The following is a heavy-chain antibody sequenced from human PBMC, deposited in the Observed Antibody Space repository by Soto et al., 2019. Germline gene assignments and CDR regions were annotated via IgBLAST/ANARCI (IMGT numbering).Heavy chain of an antibody. Sequence: PSETLSLTCTVSSGSISSYYWSWIRQPPGKGLEWIAYVYYSGNTNHNPSLKSRVTVSVDTSKSQFSLRLSSVTAADTAVYYCVRLRGRFGDLMYFHYWGQGTLVTAPQ. J-gene: IGHJ4*02. D-gene: IGHD3-10*01. CDR2: VYYSGNT. CDR3: VRLRGRFGDLMYFHY. CDR1: SGSISSYY. V-gene: IGHV4-59*08.